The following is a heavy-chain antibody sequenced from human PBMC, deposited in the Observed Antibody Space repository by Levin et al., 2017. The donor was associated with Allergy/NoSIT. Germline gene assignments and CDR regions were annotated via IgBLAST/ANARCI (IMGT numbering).Heavy chain of an antibody. CDR2: ISSSSSYI. V-gene: IGHV3-21*01. J-gene: IGHJ4*02. Sequence: PGESLKISCAASGFTFSSYNMNWVRQAPGKGLEWVSSISSSSSYIYYADSVKGRFTISRDNAKNSLYLQMNSLRAEDTAVYYCARVIAAAGSDYWGQGTLVTVSS. D-gene: IGHD6-13*01. CDR3: ARVIAAAGSDY. CDR1: GFTFSSYN.